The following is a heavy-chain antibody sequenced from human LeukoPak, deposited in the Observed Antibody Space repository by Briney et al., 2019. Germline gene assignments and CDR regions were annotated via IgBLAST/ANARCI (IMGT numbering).Heavy chain of an antibody. D-gene: IGHD2-15*01. V-gene: IGHV3-48*03. CDR3: ARVGCTGGSCLAYNYYGMDV. J-gene: IGHJ6*02. CDR2: ISRSSGSSI. CDR1: GFTFSNYE. Sequence: GGSLRLSCAASGFTFSNYEMNWVRQAPGKGLEWVSYISRSSGSSIYYADSVKGRFTISRDNAKNSLYLQMNSLRAEDTAVYYCARVGCTGGSCLAYNYYGMDVWGQGTTVTVSS.